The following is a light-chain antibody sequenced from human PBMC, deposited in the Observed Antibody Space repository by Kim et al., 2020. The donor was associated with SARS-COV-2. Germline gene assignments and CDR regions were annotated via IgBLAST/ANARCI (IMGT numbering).Light chain of an antibody. J-gene: IGLJ3*02. CDR2: EVT. V-gene: IGLV2-14*03. CDR1: SSDVGGYNH. CDR3: TSYTRSDTWV. Sequence: GQSITISCTGSSSDVGGYNHVSWYQQHPGKAPKLMIHEVTNRPSGVSNRFSGSKSGNTASLTISGLQAEDEADYYCTSYTRSDTWVFGGGTKLTVL.